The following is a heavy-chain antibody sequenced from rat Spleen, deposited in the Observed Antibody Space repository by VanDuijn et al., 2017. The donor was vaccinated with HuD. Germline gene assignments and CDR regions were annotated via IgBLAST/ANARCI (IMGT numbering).Heavy chain of an antibody. CDR2: IIYDGGNI. CDR3: TRGYVMDA. CDR1: GFTFSNYG. J-gene: IGHJ4*01. Sequence: EVQLVESGGGLVQPGRSMKLSCAASGFTFSNYGLAWVRQAPKKGLEWVASIIYDGGNIYYRDSVKGRFTISRDNAKNTQYLQMDSLRSEDTATYYCTRGYVMDAWGQGASVTVSS. V-gene: IGHV5S13*01.